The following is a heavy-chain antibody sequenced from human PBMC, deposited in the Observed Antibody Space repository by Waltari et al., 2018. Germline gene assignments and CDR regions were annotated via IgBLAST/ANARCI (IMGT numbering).Heavy chain of an antibody. D-gene: IGHD3-9*01. CDR2: MNPDGSST. Sequence: EVQLVESGGGLLQPGGSRGLPCAASGFTFSHYWMHWVRQPTGKGLVWVSRMNPDGSSTSYADSVKGRFTISRDNAKNTLYMQMNSLRAEDTAVYYCTTDLTGYSDYWGQGTLVTVSS. CDR1: GFTFSHYW. V-gene: IGHV3-74*01. CDR3: TTDLTGYSDY. J-gene: IGHJ4*02.